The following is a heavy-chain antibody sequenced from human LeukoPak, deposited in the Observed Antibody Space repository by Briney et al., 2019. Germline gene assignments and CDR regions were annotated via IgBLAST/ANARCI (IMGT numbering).Heavy chain of an antibody. Sequence: GESLKISCKGSGYSFTSYWIGWVRQMPGKGLEWMGIIYPGDSDTRYSPSFQGQVTISADKSISTAYLQWSSLKASDTAMYYCARSPRYCSGGSCYTTYAFDIWGQGTMVTVSS. J-gene: IGHJ3*02. V-gene: IGHV5-51*01. CDR2: IYPGDSDT. CDR3: ARSPRYCSGGSCYTTYAFDI. CDR1: GYSFTSYW. D-gene: IGHD2-15*01.